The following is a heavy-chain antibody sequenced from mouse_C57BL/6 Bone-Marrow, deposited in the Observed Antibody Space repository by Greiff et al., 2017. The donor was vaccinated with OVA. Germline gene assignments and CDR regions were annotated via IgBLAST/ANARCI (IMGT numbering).Heavy chain of an antibody. V-gene: IGHV1-64*01. Sequence: IQLQQPGAELVKPGASVKLSCKASGYTFTSYWMHWVKQRPGQGLEWIGMIHPNSGSTNYNEKFKSKATLTVEKSSSTAYMQLSSLTSEDSAVYYCARPGYYGNAYDYWGQGTTLTGYS. J-gene: IGHJ2*01. D-gene: IGHD2-1*01. CDR2: IHPNSGST. CDR1: GYTFTSYW. CDR3: ARPGYYGNAYDY.